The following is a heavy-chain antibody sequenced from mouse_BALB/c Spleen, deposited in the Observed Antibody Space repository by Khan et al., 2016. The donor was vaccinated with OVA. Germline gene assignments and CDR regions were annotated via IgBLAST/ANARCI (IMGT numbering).Heavy chain of an antibody. V-gene: IGHV1-7*01. CDR2: INPTTDYT. Sequence: QMQLEESGAELAKPGASVKMSCKASGYTFTSYWMHWVKQRPGQGLEWIGYINPTTDYTEYNQIFKDKATLTADKSSSTAYMQLSSLTSEDSAVYDCVIHGSATAWFTYWGQGTPVTVSA. D-gene: IGHD6-1*01. CDR1: GYTFTSYW. CDR3: VIHGSATAWFTY. J-gene: IGHJ3*01.